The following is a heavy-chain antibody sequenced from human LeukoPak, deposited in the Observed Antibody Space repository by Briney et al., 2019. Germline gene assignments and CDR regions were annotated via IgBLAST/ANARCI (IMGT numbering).Heavy chain of an antibody. J-gene: IGHJ4*02. V-gene: IGHV3-23*01. CDR3: AKAEGYDTLTGLDY. Sequence: AGGSLRLSCATSGFTFSSYAMSWVRQAPGKGLEWVSGIGASGGSTYYADSVKGRFTISRDNSKNTLYLQMNSLRTEDTAVYYCAKAEGYDTLTGLDYWGQGTLVTVSS. CDR2: IGASGGST. CDR1: GFTFSSYA. D-gene: IGHD3-9*01.